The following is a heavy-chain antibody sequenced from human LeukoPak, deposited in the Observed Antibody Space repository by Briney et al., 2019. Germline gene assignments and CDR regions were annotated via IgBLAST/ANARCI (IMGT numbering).Heavy chain of an antibody. Sequence: ASVKVSCKASGYSFTSFGISWVRQAPGQGLEWMGWISAYNGSTNYAQKLQGRVTMTTDTSTSTAYMELRSLTSDDTAVYFCARDPTLRVTQSHNRFDPWGQGTLVTVSS. J-gene: IGHJ5*02. D-gene: IGHD3-10*01. CDR2: ISAYNGST. V-gene: IGHV1-18*01. CDR3: ARDPTLRVTQSHNRFDP. CDR1: GYSFTSFG.